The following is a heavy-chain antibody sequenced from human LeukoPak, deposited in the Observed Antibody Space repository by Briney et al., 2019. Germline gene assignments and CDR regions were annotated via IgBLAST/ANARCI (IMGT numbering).Heavy chain of an antibody. Sequence: GGSLRLSCAASGFTFSSYGMHWVRQAPGKGLEWVAVISYDGSNKYYADSVKGRFTISRDNSKNPLYLQMNSLRAEDTAVYYCAKSPQYSSGWYVENFDYWGQGTLVTVSS. CDR3: AKSPQYSSGWYVENFDY. J-gene: IGHJ4*02. CDR2: ISYDGSNK. D-gene: IGHD6-19*01. V-gene: IGHV3-30*18. CDR1: GFTFSSYG.